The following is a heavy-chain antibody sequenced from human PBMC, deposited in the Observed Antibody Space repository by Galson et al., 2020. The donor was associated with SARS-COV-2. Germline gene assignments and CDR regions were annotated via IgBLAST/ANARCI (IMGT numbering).Heavy chain of an antibody. Sequence: GESLKIPCAAPGFNLTSYGLHWVRQAPGKGPEWVALLSFYGRVKYYPDSVKGRFTVSRDNSKNTLFLQMNSLRLDDTAGYYGARGFTIMLVYWGRGTLVDVSS. CDR1: GFNLTSYG. V-gene: IGHV3-30*03. CDR2: LSFYGRVK. CDR3: ARGFTIMLVY. J-gene: IGHJ4*02. D-gene: IGHD3-10*01.